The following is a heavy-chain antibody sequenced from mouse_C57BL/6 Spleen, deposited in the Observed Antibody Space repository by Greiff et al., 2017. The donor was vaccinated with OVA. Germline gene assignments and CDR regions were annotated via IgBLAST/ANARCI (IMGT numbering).Heavy chain of an antibody. CDR3: ARYEYDSDY. J-gene: IGHJ2*01. CDR2: IDPGDGDT. V-gene: IGHV14-2*01. CDR1: GFTFSSYC. Sequence: EVQLQQSGAELVKPGASVKLSCTASGFTFSSYCMHWVKQRPEQGLEWIGRIDPGDGDTNYTPKFKGKATVTADKSSNTAYLQLSSLTSEDSAVYYCARYEYDSDYWGQGTPVTVSS. D-gene: IGHD2-4*01.